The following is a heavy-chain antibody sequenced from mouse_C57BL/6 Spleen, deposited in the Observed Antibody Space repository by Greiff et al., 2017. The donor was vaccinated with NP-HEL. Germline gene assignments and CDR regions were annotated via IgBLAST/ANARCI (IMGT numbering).Heavy chain of an antibody. J-gene: IGHJ3*01. V-gene: IGHV5-6*02. D-gene: IGHD1-1*01. CDR1: GFTFSSYG. CDR3: ARHNYGSSSAWFAY. CDR2: ISSGGSYT. Sequence: DVMLVESGGDLVKPGGSLKLSCAASGFTFSSYGMSWVRQTPDKRLEWVATISSGGSYTYYPDSVKGRFTISRDNAKNTLYLQMSSLKSEDTAMYYCARHNYGSSSAWFAYWGQGTLVTVSA.